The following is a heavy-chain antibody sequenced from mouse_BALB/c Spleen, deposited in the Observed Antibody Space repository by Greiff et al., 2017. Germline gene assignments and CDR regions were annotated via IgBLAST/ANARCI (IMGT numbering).Heavy chain of an antibody. V-gene: IGHV5-4*02. J-gene: IGHJ2*01. Sequence: EVMLVESGGGLVKPGGSLKLSCAASGFTFSDYYMYWVRQTPEKRLEWVATISDGGSYTYYPDSVKGRFTISRDNAKNNLYLQMSRLKSEDTAMYYCARGGDDGFDYWGQGTTLTVSS. CDR1: GFTFSDYY. D-gene: IGHD2-3*01. CDR2: ISDGGSYT. CDR3: ARGGDDGFDY.